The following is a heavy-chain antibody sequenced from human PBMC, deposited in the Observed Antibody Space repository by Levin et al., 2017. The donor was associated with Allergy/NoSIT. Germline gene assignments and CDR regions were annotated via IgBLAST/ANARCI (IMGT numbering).Heavy chain of an antibody. CDR3: ARDRVIVGTTNYYYGMDV. V-gene: IGHV4-59*01. Sequence: SETLSLTCTVSGGSISSYYWSWIRQPPGKGLEWIGYIYYIGSTNYNPSLKSRVTSSVDTSKNKFSLKLSSVTAADTAVYYCARDRVIVGTTNYYYGMDVWGQGTTVTVSS. D-gene: IGHD1-26*01. CDR1: GGSISSYY. J-gene: IGHJ6*02. CDR2: IYYIGST.